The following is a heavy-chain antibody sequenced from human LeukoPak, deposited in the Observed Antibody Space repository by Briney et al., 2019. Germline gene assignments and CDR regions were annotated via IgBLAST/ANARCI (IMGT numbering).Heavy chain of an antibody. Sequence: SETLSLTCTVSGGSISSSSYYWGWIRQPPGKGLEWIGSIYYSGSTYYNPSLKSRVTISVDTSKNQFSLKRISVTDADTGVYYCATHYGSGSYHDSWGQGTLVTVSS. CDR1: GGSISSSSYY. D-gene: IGHD3-10*01. CDR3: ATHYGSGSYHDS. CDR2: IYYSGST. J-gene: IGHJ4*02. V-gene: IGHV4-39*01.